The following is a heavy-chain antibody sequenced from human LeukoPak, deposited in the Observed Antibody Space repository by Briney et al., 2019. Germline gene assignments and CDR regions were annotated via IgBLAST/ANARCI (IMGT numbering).Heavy chain of an antibody. Sequence: GGSLRLSCAASGFTFSSYWMTWVRQAPGKGLEWVANIKQDGSERYYVDSVKGRFTLSRDNAENSLYLQMNSLRVEDTAVYYCARGSYYFDYWGQGTLLTVSS. J-gene: IGHJ4*02. CDR1: GFTFSSYW. D-gene: IGHD3-16*01. V-gene: IGHV3-7*04. CDR3: ARGSYYFDY. CDR2: IKQDGSER.